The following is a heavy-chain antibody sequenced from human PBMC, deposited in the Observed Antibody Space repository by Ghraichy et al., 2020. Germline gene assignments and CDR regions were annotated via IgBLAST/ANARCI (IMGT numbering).Heavy chain of an antibody. V-gene: IGHV3-7*01. Sequence: GGSLRLSCAASGFIFSSNWLPWVRQAPGKGLEWVANIKQDGSETYYVDSVKGRFTISRDNAKNSLYLQMNSLRAEDTAVYYCARNYDSFWGSYPLDHWGQGTLVTVSS. CDR3: ARNYDSFWGSYPLDH. D-gene: IGHD3-16*01. J-gene: IGHJ4*02. CDR1: GFIFSSNW. CDR2: IKQDGSET.